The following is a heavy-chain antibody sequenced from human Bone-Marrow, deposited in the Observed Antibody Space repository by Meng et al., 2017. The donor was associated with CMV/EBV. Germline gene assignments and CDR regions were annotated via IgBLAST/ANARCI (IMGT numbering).Heavy chain of an antibody. D-gene: IGHD3-10*01. CDR1: GFIFSSYN. V-gene: IGHV3-21*06. J-gene: IGHJ4*02. CDR2: ISSSSSYI. Sequence: CAASGFIFSSYNMNWVRQAPGKGLEWVSSISSSSSYIYYADSVKGRFTISRDNAKSSLYLQMNSLRAEDTAVYYCARDYTFGELFLDYWGQGTLVTVSS. CDR3: ARDYTFGELFLDY.